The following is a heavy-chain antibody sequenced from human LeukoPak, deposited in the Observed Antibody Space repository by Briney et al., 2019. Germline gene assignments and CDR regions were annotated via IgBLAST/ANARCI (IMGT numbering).Heavy chain of an antibody. D-gene: IGHD1-7*01. J-gene: IGHJ4*02. Sequence: GGSLRLSCATSGLTFRTTWMHWVRQAPGKGLMWVSRINGEGTTIDYADSVKGRFTVSRDYAKNTLFLQMNNLRTEDTALYFCATARNFRFEYWGQGSLVIVSA. CDR3: ATARNFRFEY. V-gene: IGHV3-74*01. CDR1: GLTFRTTW. CDR2: INGEGTTI.